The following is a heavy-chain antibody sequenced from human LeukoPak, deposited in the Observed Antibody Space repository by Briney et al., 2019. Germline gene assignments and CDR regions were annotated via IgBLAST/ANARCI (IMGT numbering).Heavy chain of an antibody. V-gene: IGHV3-23*01. D-gene: IGHD2/OR15-2a*01. CDR1: GFTFSNYA. Sequence: QPGGSLRLSCTASGFTFSNYAMSWVRQAPGKGLEWVSTMSDNGGSSYYADSVRGRFTISRDNSKNTPYLQMSSLRAEDTAVYYCAKCRGKIDPLDCWGQGTLVTVSS. CDR2: MSDNGGSS. J-gene: IGHJ4*02. CDR3: AKCRGKIDPLDC.